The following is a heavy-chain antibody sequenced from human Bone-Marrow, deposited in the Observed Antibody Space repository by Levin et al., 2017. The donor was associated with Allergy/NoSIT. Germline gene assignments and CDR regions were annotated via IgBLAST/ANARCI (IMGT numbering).Heavy chain of an antibody. CDR1: GGTFSSYA. V-gene: IGHV1-69*01. CDR2: IIPIFGTT. CDR3: AREHTLGSYYFDP. J-gene: IGHJ4*02. D-gene: IGHD7-27*01. Sequence: PGESLKISCKAAGGTFSSYAISWVRQAPGQGLEWMGGIIPIFGTTKFARKFQGRVTITADDSTSTAYLDLSSLRSADTAVYYCAREHTLGSYYFDPWGQGTLVTVSS.